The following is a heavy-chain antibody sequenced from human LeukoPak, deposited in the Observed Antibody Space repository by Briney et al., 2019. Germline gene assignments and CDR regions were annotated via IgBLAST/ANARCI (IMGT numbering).Heavy chain of an antibody. Sequence: PGESLKISCKASGYTFTTYWIGWVRQMPGKGLEWMVIIYPGDSDTRYSPSFQGQVTISADKSISTAYLQWSSLKASDTAMYYCARQSFDGMDVWGQGTTVTVSS. V-gene: IGHV5-51*01. CDR2: IYPGDSDT. J-gene: IGHJ6*02. CDR3: ARQSFDGMDV. CDR1: GYTFTTYW.